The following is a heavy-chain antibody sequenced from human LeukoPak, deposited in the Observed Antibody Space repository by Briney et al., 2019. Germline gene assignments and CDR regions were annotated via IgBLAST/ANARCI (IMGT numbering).Heavy chain of an antibody. J-gene: IGHJ4*02. D-gene: IGHD5-12*01. CDR1: GFTFSSYA. CDR3: ARTISGYDDYFDY. Sequence: PGRSLRLSCAASGFTFSSYAMHWVRQAPGKGLEWVAVISYDGSNKYYADSVKGRFTISRDNSKNTLYLQMNSLKADDTAVYYCARTISGYDDYFDYWGQGTLVTVSS. CDR2: ISYDGSNK. V-gene: IGHV3-30*04.